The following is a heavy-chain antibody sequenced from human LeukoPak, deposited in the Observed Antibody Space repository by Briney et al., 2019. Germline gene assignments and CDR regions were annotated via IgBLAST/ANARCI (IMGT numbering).Heavy chain of an antibody. D-gene: IGHD6-19*01. J-gene: IGHJ5*01. CDR2: ITYSGGDT. V-gene: IGHV3-23*01. CDR1: GFTFSDYT. Sequence: GGSLRLSCAASGFTFSDYTMSWVRQAPGKGLEWVSTITYSGGDTYFADSVKGRFTISRDNSKNTLYLQMNSLIAEDTAVYFCTRAGYSSGFDSWGQGTLVTVSS. CDR3: TRAGYSSGFDS.